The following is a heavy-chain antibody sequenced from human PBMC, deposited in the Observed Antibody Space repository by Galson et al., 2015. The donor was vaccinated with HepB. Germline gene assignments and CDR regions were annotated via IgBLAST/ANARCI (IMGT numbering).Heavy chain of an antibody. CDR2: IDPSDSYT. D-gene: IGHD3-22*01. CDR3: ASPLPTYYYDSSGYLTHRLWAFDI. CDR1: GYSFTSYW. J-gene: IGHJ3*02. V-gene: IGHV5-10-1*01. Sequence: QSGAEVKKPGESLRISCKGSGYSFTSYWISWVRQMPGKGLEWMGRIDPSDSYTNYSPSFQGHVTISADKSISTAYLQWSSLKASDTAMYYCASPLPTYYYDSSGYLTHRLWAFDIWGQGTMVTVSS.